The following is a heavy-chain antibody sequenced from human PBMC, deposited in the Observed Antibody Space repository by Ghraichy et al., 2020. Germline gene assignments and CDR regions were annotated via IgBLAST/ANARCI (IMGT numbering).Heavy chain of an antibody. CDR1: GGSISSYY. J-gene: IGHJ4*02. V-gene: IGHV4-59*01. D-gene: IGHD3-9*01. Sequence: SETLSLTCTVSGGSISSYYWSWIRQPPGKGLEWIGYIYNSGNTNYNPSLKSRVTISVDTSKNQFSLKLSSVSAADTAVYYCARALAGYLFDYWGQGTLVTVSS. CDR3: ARALAGYLFDY. CDR2: IYNSGNT.